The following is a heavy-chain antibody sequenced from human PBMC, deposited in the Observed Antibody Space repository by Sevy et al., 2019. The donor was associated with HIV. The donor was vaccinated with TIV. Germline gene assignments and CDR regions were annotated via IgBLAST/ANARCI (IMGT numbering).Heavy chain of an antibody. D-gene: IGHD4-17*01. CDR1: GFTFSSYE. CDR3: ARDLPPSATTVAHFDC. CDR2: IRNSGTAI. J-gene: IGHJ4*02. V-gene: IGHV3-48*03. Sequence: GGSLRLSCAASGFTFSSYEMNWVRQAPGKGLEWVSYIRNSGTAIYYSDSVKGLVTIYRDNARNSRFLQMTSLRAEDTAVYYCARDLPPSATTVAHFDCWGQGTLVTVSS.